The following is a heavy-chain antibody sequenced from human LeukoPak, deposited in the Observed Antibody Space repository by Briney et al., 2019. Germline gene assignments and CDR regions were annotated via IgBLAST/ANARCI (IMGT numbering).Heavy chain of an antibody. Sequence: TSETLSLTCTVSGGSISGSSNYWGWIRQPPGKGLEWIGSIHYSGNTYYNPSLKSRVTISVDTSRNQFSLKLSSVTAADTAVYYCAREASGSVDYWGQGTLVTVSS. CDR3: AREASGSVDY. V-gene: IGHV4-39*07. D-gene: IGHD3-22*01. CDR1: GGSISGSSNY. J-gene: IGHJ4*02. CDR2: IHYSGNT.